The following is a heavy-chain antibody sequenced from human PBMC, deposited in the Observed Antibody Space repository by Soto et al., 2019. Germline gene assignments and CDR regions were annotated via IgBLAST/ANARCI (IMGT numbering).Heavy chain of an antibody. CDR3: AKDGTGSYYVSLCMDV. V-gene: IGHV3-23*01. CDR2: ISGSGSRT. Sequence: PGGSLRLSCAPSRFSFSNYVMSWVRQAPAKGLEWVSTISGSGSRTHDADSVKGRFTISRDNSRNTLYLQITSLIVKDTAVHYSAKDGTGSYYVSLCMDVWCQGTRGTVAS. J-gene: IGHJ6*02. D-gene: IGHD1-26*01. CDR1: RFSFSNYV.